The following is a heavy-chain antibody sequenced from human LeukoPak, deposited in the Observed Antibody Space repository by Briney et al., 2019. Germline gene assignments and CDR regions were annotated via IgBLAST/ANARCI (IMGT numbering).Heavy chain of an antibody. CDR1: GYTFTSYG. V-gene: IGHV1-18*01. CDR3: ARVDLLTGYYFFDY. CDR2: ISAYNGNT. J-gene: IGHJ4*02. Sequence: ASVKVSCKASGYTFTSYGISWVRQAPGQGLEWMGWISAYNGNTNYAQKFQGRVTMSTDTSTSKAYMELRSLGSDETAVFYCARVDLLTGYYFFDYWGQGTLVTVSS. D-gene: IGHD3-9*01.